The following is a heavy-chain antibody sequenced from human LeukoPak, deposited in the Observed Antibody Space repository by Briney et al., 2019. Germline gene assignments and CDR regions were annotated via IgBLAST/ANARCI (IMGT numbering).Heavy chain of an antibody. D-gene: IGHD1-7*01. Sequence: GGSLRLSCAASGFTFSSYGMHWVRQAPGKGLEWVAVIWYDGSNKYYADSVKGRFTISRDNSKNTLYLQMNSLRAEDTAEYYCARAQTGTTMVDYYYYMDVWGKGTTVTVSS. V-gene: IGHV3-33*01. CDR1: GFTFSSYG. CDR3: ARAQTGTTMVDYYYYMDV. J-gene: IGHJ6*03. CDR2: IWYDGSNK.